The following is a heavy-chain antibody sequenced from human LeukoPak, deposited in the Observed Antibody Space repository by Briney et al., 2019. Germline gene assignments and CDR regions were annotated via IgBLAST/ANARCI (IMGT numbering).Heavy chain of an antibody. CDR3: ARGITMVRDQSDY. CDR1: GYTFTSYD. D-gene: IGHD3-10*01. V-gene: IGHV1-8*01. J-gene: IGHJ4*02. CDR2: MNPNSGNT. Sequence: GASVKVSCKASGYTFTSYDINWVRQATGQGLEWMGWMNPNSGNTGYAQKFQGRVTMTRNTSISTAYVELSSLRSEDTAVYYCARGITMVRDQSDYWGQGTLVTVSS.